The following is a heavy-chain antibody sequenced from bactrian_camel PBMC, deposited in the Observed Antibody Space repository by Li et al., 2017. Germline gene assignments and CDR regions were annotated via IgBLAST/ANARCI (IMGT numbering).Heavy chain of an antibody. CDR1: GNRITRGS. CDR2: IDRDDST. Sequence: HVQLVESGGGSVQAGGSLRLSCSSSVGNRITRGSMAWFRQAPGKEREGAATIDRDDSTTYAESVKGRFTISRVYAKDTVYLRMNSLKPEDTATYYCAADSGSFGDGYCYTLLHSQSFSYWGQGTQVTVS. CDR3: AADSGSFGDGYCYTLLHSQSFSY. V-gene: IGHV3S53*01. D-gene: IGHD2*01. J-gene: IGHJ6*01.